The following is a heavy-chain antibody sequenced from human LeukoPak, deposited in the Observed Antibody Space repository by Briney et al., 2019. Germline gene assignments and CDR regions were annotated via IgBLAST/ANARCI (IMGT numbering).Heavy chain of an antibody. CDR2: IYPGDSTVTT. V-gene: IGHV3-66*01. CDR1: GFTLVTNY. CDR3: VRDGAFADNWVAFDV. J-gene: IGHJ3*01. D-gene: IGHD1-1*01. Sequence: GGSLRLSCAASGFTLVTNYMNWVRQAPGKGLEWVSLIYPGDSTVTTYYADSVQGRFTVSRDNSKNTLFLQMNILRAEDTAVYYCVRDGAFADNWVAFDVWGQGTMVTVSS.